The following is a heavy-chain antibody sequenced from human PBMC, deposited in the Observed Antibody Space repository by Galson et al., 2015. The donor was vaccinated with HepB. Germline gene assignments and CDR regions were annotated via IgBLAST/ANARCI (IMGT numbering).Heavy chain of an antibody. Sequence: SLRLSCAASGFTFSKYSINWVRQAPGKGLEWVSYISSTSTKHYADSVKGRFTISRDNAKNSVYLQMNSLRAEDTAVYFCARASAVVVAARAYYYMDVWGKGTTVTVSS. J-gene: IGHJ6*03. CDR2: ISSTSTK. CDR1: GFTFSKYS. V-gene: IGHV3-48*01. D-gene: IGHD2-15*01. CDR3: ARASAVVVAARAYYYMDV.